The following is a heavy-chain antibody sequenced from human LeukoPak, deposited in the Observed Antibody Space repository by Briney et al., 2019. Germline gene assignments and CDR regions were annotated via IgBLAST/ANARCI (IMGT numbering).Heavy chain of an antibody. V-gene: IGHV3-30*18. CDR3: AKAGIAVAGTLDY. J-gene: IGHJ4*02. D-gene: IGHD6-19*01. CDR1: GFTFSSYG. Sequence: GGSLRLSCAASGFTFSSYGMHWVRQAPGKGLEWVAVISYDGSNKYYADSVKGRFTISRDNSKNTLYLQMNSLRAEDTAVNYCAKAGIAVAGTLDYWGQGTLVTVSS. CDR2: ISYDGSNK.